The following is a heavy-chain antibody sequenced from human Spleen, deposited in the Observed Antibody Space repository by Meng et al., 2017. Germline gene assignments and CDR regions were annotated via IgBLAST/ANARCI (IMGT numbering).Heavy chain of an antibody. V-gene: IGHV4-34*01. Sequence: SETLSLTCAVYGGSFSGYYWSWIRQPPGKGLEWIGEINHSGSTNYNPSLKSRVTISVDTSKNQFSLKLSSVTAADTAVYYCARDGSYSGSDYEYWGQGTLVTVSS. D-gene: IGHD1-26*01. CDR3: ARDGSYSGSDYEY. CDR1: GGSFSGYY. J-gene: IGHJ4*02. CDR2: INHSGST.